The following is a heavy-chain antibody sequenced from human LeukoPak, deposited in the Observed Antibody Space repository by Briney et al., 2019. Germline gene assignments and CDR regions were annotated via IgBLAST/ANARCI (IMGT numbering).Heavy chain of an antibody. V-gene: IGHV4-34*01. D-gene: IGHD1-26*01. CDR3: AREWELQPYYFDY. J-gene: IGHJ4*02. CDR2: INHSGST. Sequence: PSETLSLTCAVYGGSFSGYYWSWIRQPPGKGLEWIGEINHSGSTNYNPSLKSRVTMSVDTSKNQFSLKLSSVTAADTAVYYCAREWELQPYYFDYWGQGTLVTVSS. CDR1: GGSFSGYY.